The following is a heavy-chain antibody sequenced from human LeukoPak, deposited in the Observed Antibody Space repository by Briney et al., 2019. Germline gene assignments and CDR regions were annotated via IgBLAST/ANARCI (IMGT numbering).Heavy chain of an antibody. CDR1: GYTFTSYG. CDR3: ACLGAFEDYFDY. J-gene: IGHJ4*02. V-gene: IGHV1-18*01. Sequence: ASVKVSCKASGYTFTSYGISWVRQAPGQGLEWMGWISAYNGNANYAQKLQGRVTMTTDTSTSTAYMELRSLRSDDTAVYYCACLGAFEDYFDYWGQGTLVTVSS. CDR2: ISAYNGNA. D-gene: IGHD3-16*01.